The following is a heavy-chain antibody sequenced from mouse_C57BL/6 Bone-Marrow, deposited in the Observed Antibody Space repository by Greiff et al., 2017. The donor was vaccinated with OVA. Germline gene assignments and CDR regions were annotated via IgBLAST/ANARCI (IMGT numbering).Heavy chain of an antibody. CDR3: ARQRDGYWFAY. J-gene: IGHJ3*01. D-gene: IGHD2-3*01. V-gene: IGHV5-2*01. CDR2: INSDGGST. CDR1: DYEFPSHD. Sequence: EVQLMESGGGLVQPGESLKLSCESNDYEFPSHDMSWVRKTPEKRLELVAAINSDGGSTYYPDTIERRFIISRDNTKKTLYLQMCRLRSEDTAVYYCARQRDGYWFAYWGQGTLVTVSA.